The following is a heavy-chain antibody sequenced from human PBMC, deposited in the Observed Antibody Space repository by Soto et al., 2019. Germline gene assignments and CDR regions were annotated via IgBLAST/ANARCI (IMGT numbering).Heavy chain of an antibody. V-gene: IGHV1-69*13. J-gene: IGHJ4*02. CDR2: IIPIFGTA. CDR3: AISERSLDRLVRGVIKFPLGY. CDR1: GVTFSSYA. D-gene: IGHD3-10*01. Sequence: GASVKVSCKASGVTFSSYAICWVQQAPGQGLEWMGGIIPIFGTANYAQKFQGRVTITADESTSTAYMELSSLRSEDTAVYYCAISERSLDRLVRGVIKFPLGYWGQGTLVTVSS.